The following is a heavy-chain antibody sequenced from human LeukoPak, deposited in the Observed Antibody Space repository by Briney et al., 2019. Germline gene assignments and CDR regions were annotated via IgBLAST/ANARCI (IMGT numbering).Heavy chain of an antibody. CDR1: DTSINTYY. Sequence: PSETLSLICTVSDTSINTYYWSWIRQPAGKGLEWIGHMYATGTTNYNPSLKSRVSMSIDTSKNQISLNLRSVTAADTAVYYCAKVAKYYYGPETYFFFENWGQGTLVTVSS. V-gene: IGHV4-4*07. CDR3: AKVAKYYYGPETYFFFEN. CDR2: MYATGTT. J-gene: IGHJ4*02. D-gene: IGHD3-10*01.